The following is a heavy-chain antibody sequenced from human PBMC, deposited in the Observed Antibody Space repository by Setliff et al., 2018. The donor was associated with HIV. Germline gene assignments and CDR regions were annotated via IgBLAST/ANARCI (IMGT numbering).Heavy chain of an antibody. CDR1: GYPISSGYY. CDR3: ARRLQFLEFLHGVGGLDV. Sequence: SETLSLTCTVSGYPISSGYYWGWIRQPPGKGLEWIGGIYHSGTTYYNPSLKSRVTISLDTSKNQFSLKLSSATPADTAVYYCARRLQFLEFLHGVGGLDVWGQGTTVTVSS. D-gene: IGHD3-3*01. CDR2: IYHSGTT. J-gene: IGHJ6*02. V-gene: IGHV4-38-2*02.